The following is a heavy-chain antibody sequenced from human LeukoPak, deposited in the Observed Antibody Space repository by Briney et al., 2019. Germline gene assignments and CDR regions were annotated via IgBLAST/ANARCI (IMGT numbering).Heavy chain of an antibody. V-gene: IGHV4-30-2*01. CDR2: IYHSGST. CDR1: GGSISSGDYS. CDR3: ARGGVGYCSSTSCYNGLAFDY. Sequence: SQTLSLTCVVSGGSISSGDYSCSWLRQPPGKGLEWIGYIYHSGSTYYNPSLKSRVTISVDRSKNQFSLKLSSVTAADTAVYYCARGGVGYCSSTSCYNGLAFDYWGQGTLVTVSS. J-gene: IGHJ4*02. D-gene: IGHD2-2*02.